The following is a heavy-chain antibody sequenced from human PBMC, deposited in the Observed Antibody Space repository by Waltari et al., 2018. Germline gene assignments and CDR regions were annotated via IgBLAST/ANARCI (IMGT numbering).Heavy chain of an antibody. CDR1: GGSFSGYY. D-gene: IGHD2-2*01. CDR3: AREGGGSTRDYYYYMDV. J-gene: IGHJ6*03. CDR2: INHSGST. V-gene: IGHV4-34*01. Sequence: QVQREEGGAGLLKPSETLSLTCAVYGGSFSGYYWSWIRQPPGKGLEWIGEINHSGSTNYNPSLKSRVTISVDTSKNQFSLKLSSVTAADTAVYYCAREGGGSTRDYYYYMDVWGKGTTVTISS.